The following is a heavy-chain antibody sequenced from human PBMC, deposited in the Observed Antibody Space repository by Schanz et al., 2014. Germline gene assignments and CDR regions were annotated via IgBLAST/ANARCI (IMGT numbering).Heavy chain of an antibody. CDR2: MYSSGST. CDR1: GGSINSGGYR. J-gene: IGHJ4*02. CDR3: TRDGYSRNCPDY. V-gene: IGHV4-39*07. Sequence: QLQLQESGPGLVKASETLSLTCSVSGGSINSGGYRWGWIRQPPGKGLEWIGTMYSSGSTDFNPSLKSRVTISVDKSKNQFSLRLSSVTAADTAVYYCTRDGYSRNCPDYWGQGTLVTVSS. D-gene: IGHD1-26*01.